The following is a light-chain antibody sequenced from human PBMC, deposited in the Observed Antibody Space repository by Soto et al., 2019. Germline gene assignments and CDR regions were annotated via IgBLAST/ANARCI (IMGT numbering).Light chain of an antibody. CDR2: LNSDGGH. J-gene: IGLJ2*01. V-gene: IGLV4-69*01. Sequence: QPVLTQSPSASASLGATGKLTCTLSSGHSSYAIAWHQQQPEKGPRYLMKLNSDGGHRKGDGIPDRFSGSSSGAERYLTISSLQSEDEADYYCQTWGTGIQVFGGGTKLTVL. CDR3: QTWGTGIQV. CDR1: SGHSSYA.